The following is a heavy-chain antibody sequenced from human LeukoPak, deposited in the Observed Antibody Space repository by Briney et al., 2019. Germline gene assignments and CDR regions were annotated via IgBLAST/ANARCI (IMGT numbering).Heavy chain of an antibody. D-gene: IGHD6-13*01. J-gene: IGHJ4*02. CDR2: LSISGTII. V-gene: IGHV3-23*01. CDR3: ARGGRSTLFDY. Sequence: GGSLRLSCAASGFTISSYTFGSYTMSWVRQAPGKGLEWVSSLSISGTIIYYADSVQGQFTISRDNSKNTLYLQMNSLRVEDTAVYYCARGGRSTLFDYYGQGTLVTVSS. CDR1: GFTISSYTFGSYT.